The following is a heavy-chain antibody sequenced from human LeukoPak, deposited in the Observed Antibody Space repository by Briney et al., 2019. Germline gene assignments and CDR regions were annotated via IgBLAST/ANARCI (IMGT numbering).Heavy chain of an antibody. V-gene: IGHV4-61*02. CDR2: IYSSGST. J-gene: IGHJ4*02. D-gene: IGHD3-10*01. CDR1: GGSISSRSYS. Sequence: SETLSLTCTVSGGSISSRSYSWGWIRQPAGKGLEWIGRIYSSGSTNYHPSLKSRVTMSVDTSKNQFSVKLSSVTAAHTAVYYCARDLIVPDDMTGSGSYSADYWGQGTLATVSS. CDR3: ARDLIVPDDMTGSGSYSADY.